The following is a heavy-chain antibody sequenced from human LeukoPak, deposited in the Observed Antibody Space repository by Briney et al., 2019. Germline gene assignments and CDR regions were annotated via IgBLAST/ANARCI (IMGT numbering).Heavy chain of an antibody. CDR2: INPNSGGT. CDR3: ARDSRFLEWLGYYFDY. J-gene: IGHJ4*02. D-gene: IGHD3-3*01. V-gene: IGHV1-2*02. CDR1: GYTFTGYY. Sequence: ASVKVSCMPPGYTFTGYYMHWVRQAPGQGLEWMGWINPNSGGTNYAQKFQGRVTLTRDTSISTAYMELSRLRSDDTAVYYCARDSRFLEWLGYYFDYWGQGTLVTVSS.